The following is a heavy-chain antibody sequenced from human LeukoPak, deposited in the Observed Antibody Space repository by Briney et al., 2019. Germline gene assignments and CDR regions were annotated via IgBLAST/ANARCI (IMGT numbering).Heavy chain of an antibody. D-gene: IGHD3-10*01. CDR1: GFTFSSYS. V-gene: IGHV3-7*01. J-gene: IGHJ4*02. Sequence: PGGSLRLSCAASGFTFSSYSMNWVRQAPGKGLEWVANIKQDGSEKYYVDSVKGRFTISRDNAKNSPYLQMNSLRAEDTAVYYCAREDLLWFGLDYWGQGTLVTVSS. CDR3: AREDLLWFGLDY. CDR2: IKQDGSEK.